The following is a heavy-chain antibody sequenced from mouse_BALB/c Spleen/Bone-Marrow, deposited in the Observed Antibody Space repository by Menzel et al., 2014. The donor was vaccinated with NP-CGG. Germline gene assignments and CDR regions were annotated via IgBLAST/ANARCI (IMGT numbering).Heavy chain of an antibody. D-gene: IGHD1-2*01. CDR1: GYTFTSYT. J-gene: IGHJ4*01. CDR2: INPSSGYT. V-gene: IGHV1-4*01. CDR3: ARGGLRLPYAMDY. Sequence: VQVVESGAELARPGASVKMSCKASGYTFTSYTIHWVKQRPGQGLEWIGYINPSSGYTNYNQKFKDKATLTADTSSSTAYMQLSSLASEGSAVYYCARGGLRLPYAMDYWGQGTSVTVSS.